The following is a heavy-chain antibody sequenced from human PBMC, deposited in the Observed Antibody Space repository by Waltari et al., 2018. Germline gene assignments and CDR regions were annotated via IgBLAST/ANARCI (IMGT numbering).Heavy chain of an antibody. V-gene: IGHV4-31*03. D-gene: IGHD2-21*01. CDR1: GGSISSGGYY. CDR2: IYYSGST. CDR3: ARGNPKTVVGPTEGAFDI. Sequence: QVQLQESGPGLVKPSQTLSLTCTVSGGSISSGGYYWGWIRPPPGKGLEWIGYIYYSGSTYYNPSLKSRVTISVDTSKNQFSLKLSSVTAADTVVYYCARGNPKTVVGPTEGAFDIWGQGTMVTVSS. J-gene: IGHJ3*02.